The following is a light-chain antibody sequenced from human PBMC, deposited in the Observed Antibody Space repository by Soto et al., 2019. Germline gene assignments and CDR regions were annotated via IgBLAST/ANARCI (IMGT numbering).Light chain of an antibody. CDR3: QHYDGFPWT. Sequence: DIQMTQSPSTLSASIGDRVTITCRASQNISNWLAWYQQKPGKAPKLLIYKASSLEGGVPSRFSGSASGTKFTLTISSLQPGDFATYYCQHYDGFPWTFGQGTKVEIK. V-gene: IGKV1-5*03. J-gene: IGKJ1*01. CDR2: KAS. CDR1: QNISNW.